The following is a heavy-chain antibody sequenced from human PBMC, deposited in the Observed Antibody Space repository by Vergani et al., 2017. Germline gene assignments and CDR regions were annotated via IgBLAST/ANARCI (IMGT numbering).Heavy chain of an antibody. V-gene: IGHV4-61*02. D-gene: IGHD2-15*01. CDR3: ARTNGVVAATVSWGFDP. J-gene: IGHJ5*02. CDR1: GGSISSGSYY. Sequence: QVQLQESGPGLVKPSQTLSLTCTVSGGSISSGSYYWSWIRQPAGKGLEWIGRIYTSGSTNYNPSLKSRVTISVDTSKNQFSLKLSSVTAADTAVYYCARTNGVVAATVSWGFDPWGQGTLVTVSS. CDR2: IYTSGST.